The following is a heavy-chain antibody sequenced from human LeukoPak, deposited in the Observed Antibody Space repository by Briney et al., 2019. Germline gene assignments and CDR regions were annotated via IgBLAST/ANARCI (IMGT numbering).Heavy chain of an antibody. V-gene: IGHV4-59*01. CDR3: ARKSSGWFDS. CDR1: GVSISSYY. CDR2: IYKSETT. D-gene: IGHD1-26*01. Sequence: SETLSLTCTVSGVSISSYYWSWIRQTPGKGLEWIGYIYKSETTNYNPSLKSRVTISKDMSKNQFSLKLSSVTAADTAVYYCARKSSGWFDSWGQGTLVTVSS. J-gene: IGHJ5*01.